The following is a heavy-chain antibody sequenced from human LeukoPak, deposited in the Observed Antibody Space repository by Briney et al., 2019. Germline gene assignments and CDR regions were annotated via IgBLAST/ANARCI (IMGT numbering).Heavy chain of an antibody. Sequence: PSETLSLTCAVYGGSFSGYYWSWIRQPPGKGLEWIGEINHSGSTNYNPSLKSRVTISIDTSKNQFSLKLSSMTAADTAVYYCARSEYDYVWGSYRYSPYYFDYWGQGTLVTVSS. CDR1: GGSFSGYY. CDR2: INHSGST. V-gene: IGHV4-34*01. CDR3: ARSEYDYVWGSYRYSPYYFDY. D-gene: IGHD3-16*02. J-gene: IGHJ4*02.